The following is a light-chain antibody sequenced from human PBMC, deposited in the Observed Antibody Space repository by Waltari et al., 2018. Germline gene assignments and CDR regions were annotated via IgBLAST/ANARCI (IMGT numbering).Light chain of an antibody. Sequence: QSALTQPASVSGSPGQSITSSGTGTSRDVGDYNYVSRYQQHPGKAPKLMIYEVTNRPSGVSSRFSGSKSGNTASLTISGLQAEDEADYYCSSYTISSTLEGVFGGGTKLTVL. CDR1: SRDVGDYNY. CDR2: EVT. V-gene: IGLV2-14*01. J-gene: IGLJ3*02. CDR3: SSYTISSTLEGV.